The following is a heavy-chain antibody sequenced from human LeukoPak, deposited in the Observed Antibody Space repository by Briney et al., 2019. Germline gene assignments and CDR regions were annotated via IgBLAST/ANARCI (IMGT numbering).Heavy chain of an antibody. V-gene: IGHV3-23*01. Sequence: GGSLRLSCAVPGLTFSSYAMSSVRQAPGRGLGWVSAISGSGGSTYYADSVKGRFTISRDNSRNTLYLQMNSLRAEDTAVYYCAKDPSSSWYGDAFDIWGQGTMVTVSS. CDR1: GLTFSSYA. CDR2: ISGSGGST. D-gene: IGHD6-13*01. J-gene: IGHJ3*02. CDR3: AKDPSSSWYGDAFDI.